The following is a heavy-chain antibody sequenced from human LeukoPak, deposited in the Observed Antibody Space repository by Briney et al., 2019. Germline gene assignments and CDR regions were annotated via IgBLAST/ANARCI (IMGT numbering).Heavy chain of an antibody. CDR1: GYSFTSYW. D-gene: IGHD3-10*01. J-gene: IGHJ4*02. CDR3: ARPHVGYGSGSYYTYYFDY. CDR2: IYPGDSDT. Sequence: GGSLKISCKGSGYSFTSYWIGWVRQMPGKGLERMGIIYPGDSDTRYSPSFQGQVTISADKPISTAYLQWSSLKASDTAMYYCARPHVGYGSGSYYTYYFDYWGQGTLVTVSS. V-gene: IGHV5-51*01.